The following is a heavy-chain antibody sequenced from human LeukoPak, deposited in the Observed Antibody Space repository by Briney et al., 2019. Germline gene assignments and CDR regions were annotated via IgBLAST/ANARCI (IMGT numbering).Heavy chain of an antibody. D-gene: IGHD1-26*01. V-gene: IGHV3-21*01. J-gene: IGHJ6*02. CDR3: ARERGIGWELLGYYYYGMDV. CDR1: GFTFSSYS. Sequence: GGSLRLSCAASGFTFSSYSMNWVRQAPGKGLEWVSSISSSSSYIYYADSVKGRFTISRDNAKNSLYLQMNSLRAEDTAVYYCARERGIGWELLGYYYYGMDVWGQGTTVTVSS. CDR2: ISSSSSYI.